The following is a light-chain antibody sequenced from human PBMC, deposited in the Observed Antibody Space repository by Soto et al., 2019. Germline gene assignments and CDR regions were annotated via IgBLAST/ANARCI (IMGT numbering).Light chain of an antibody. CDR3: QQYDDWPWT. V-gene: IGKV3-15*01. Sequence: EIVMTQSPATLSVSPGERATLSCRASRNVGSKLAWYMQKPGQSPRLLISGASTRAADFPARFSGSGSGTEVILTISSLQSEDFAFYYCQQYDDWPWTFGQGTKVDIK. CDR1: RNVGSK. J-gene: IGKJ1*01. CDR2: GAS.